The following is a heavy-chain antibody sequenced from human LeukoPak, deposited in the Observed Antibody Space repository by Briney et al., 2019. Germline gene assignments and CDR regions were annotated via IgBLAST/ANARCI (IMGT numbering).Heavy chain of an antibody. V-gene: IGHV1-18*01. CDR3: VQASGSKYGPATSDY. CDR1: RSTFSSYG. J-gene: IGHJ4*02. Sequence: ASLKVSCKPSRSTFSSYGITCVPQAPGHRLEWGGWISAYVSNTKYAEKFQGRATMTTDTSTSTAYMDLRSLRSDDTAVYYCVQASGSKYGPATSDYWGQGTLVIVSS. CDR2: ISAYVSNT. D-gene: IGHD1-26*01.